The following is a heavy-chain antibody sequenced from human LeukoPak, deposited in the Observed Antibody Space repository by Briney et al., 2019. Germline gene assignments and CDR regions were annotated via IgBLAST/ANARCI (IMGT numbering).Heavy chain of an antibody. V-gene: IGHV3-48*01. J-gene: IGHJ6*02. CDR1: GFTFNTYT. CDR3: ARDLEDYSNYGGYYYYGMDV. CDR2: ISGSSGII. D-gene: IGHD4-11*01. Sequence: GGSLRLSCAASGFTFNTYTMNWVRQAPGKGLEWVSYISGSSGIIDYADSVRGRFTISRDNAKNSLYLQMNGLRAEDTAVYYCARDLEDYSNYGGYYYYGMDVWGQGTTVTVSS.